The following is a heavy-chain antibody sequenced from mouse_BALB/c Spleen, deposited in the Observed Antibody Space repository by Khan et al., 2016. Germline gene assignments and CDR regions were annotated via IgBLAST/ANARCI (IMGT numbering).Heavy chain of an antibody. Sequence: QVRLQQSGAELVRPGVSVKISCKGSGYTFTDYAIHWVKQSHAKSLEWIGIINTYYGDASYNQKFKDKATVTVDKSSSTAYMELARLTSEDSAIYYCARGRYHGEGYYFDYWGQGTTLTVSS. CDR1: GYTFTDYA. CDR3: ARGRYHGEGYYFDY. D-gene: IGHD2-13*01. V-gene: IGHV1S137*01. CDR2: INTYYGDA. J-gene: IGHJ2*01.